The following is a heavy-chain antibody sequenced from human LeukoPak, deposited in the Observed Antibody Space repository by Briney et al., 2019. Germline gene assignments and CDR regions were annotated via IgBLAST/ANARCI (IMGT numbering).Heavy chain of an antibody. V-gene: IGHV4-59*08. Sequence: PSQTLSLTCTVSAGSISNYYWSWVRHPPGNGREWIGYIYYSGSNNYNPSLKSRVTISVDTSSNQFSLKLNSVTAADTAVYYCARRAYGSGSFNRYHLDYWGQGTLVAVSS. CDR2: IYYSGSN. CDR1: AGSISNYY. D-gene: IGHD3-10*01. CDR3: ARRAYGSGSFNRYHLDY. J-gene: IGHJ4*02.